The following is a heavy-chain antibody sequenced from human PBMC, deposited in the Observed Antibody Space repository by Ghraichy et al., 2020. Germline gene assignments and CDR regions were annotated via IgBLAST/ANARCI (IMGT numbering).Heavy chain of an antibody. CDR2: IYYSGST. Sequence: SLNITCTVSGGSISSGGYYWSWIRQHPGKGLEWIGYIYYSGSTYYNPSLKSRVTISVDTSKNQFSLKLSSVTAADTAVYYCASSPVMITFGELRYWGQGTLVTVSS. J-gene: IGHJ4*02. D-gene: IGHD3-16*01. CDR3: ASSPVMITFGELRY. CDR1: GGSISSGGYY. V-gene: IGHV4-31*03.